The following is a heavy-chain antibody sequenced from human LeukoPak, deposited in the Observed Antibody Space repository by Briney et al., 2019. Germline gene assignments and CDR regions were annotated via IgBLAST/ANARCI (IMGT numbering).Heavy chain of an antibody. J-gene: IGHJ4*02. CDR1: GYTFTSYG. CDR3: ARDLYYDSSGYCFY. V-gene: IGHV1-18*01. D-gene: IGHD3-22*01. Sequence: ASVKVSCKASGYTFTSYGISWVRQAPGQGLEWMGWISAYNGNTNYAQKLQGRVTMTTDTSTSTAYMELRSLRSDVTAVYYCARDLYYDSSGYCFYWGQGTLVTVSP. CDR2: ISAYNGNT.